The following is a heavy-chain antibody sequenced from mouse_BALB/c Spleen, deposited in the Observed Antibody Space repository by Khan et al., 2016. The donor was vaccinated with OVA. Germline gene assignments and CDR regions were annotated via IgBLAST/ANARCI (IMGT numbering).Heavy chain of an antibody. Sequence: EVELVESGGGFVKPGGSLKLSCAASGFTFSNYGLSWVRQTPEKRLEWVATISSGGSYTYYPDSVKGRFTISRDNAENTLYLQMSSLRSENTAMYDCARTPGYDSSGYFDYWGQGTTLTVSS. CDR3: ARTPGYDSSGYFDY. CDR1: GFTFSNYG. J-gene: IGHJ2*01. V-gene: IGHV5-9-3*01. CDR2: ISSGGSYT. D-gene: IGHD2-2*01.